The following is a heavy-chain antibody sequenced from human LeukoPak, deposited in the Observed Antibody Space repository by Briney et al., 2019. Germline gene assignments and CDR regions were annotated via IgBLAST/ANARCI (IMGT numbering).Heavy chain of an antibody. CDR2: INPNSGGT. CDR3: ARRCSSTSCYDY. CDR1: GYTFTGYY. Sequence: ASVKVPCKASGYTFTGYYMHWVRQAPGQGLEWMGWINPNSGGTNYAQKFQGRVTMTRDTSISTAYMELSRLRSDDTAVYYCARRCSSTSCYDYWGQGTLVTVSS. D-gene: IGHD2-2*01. V-gene: IGHV1-2*02. J-gene: IGHJ4*02.